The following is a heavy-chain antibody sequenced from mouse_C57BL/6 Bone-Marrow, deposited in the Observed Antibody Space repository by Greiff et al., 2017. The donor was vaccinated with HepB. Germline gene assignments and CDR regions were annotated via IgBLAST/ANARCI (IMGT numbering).Heavy chain of an antibody. CDR3: AREGYYYGSSSFAY. Sequence: EVKLEESGGGLVKPGGSLKLSCAASGFTFSSYAMSWVRQTPEKRLEWVATISDGGSYTYYPDNVKGRFTISRDNAKNNLYLQMSHLTSEDTAMYYCAREGYYYGSSSFAYWGQGTLVTVSA. D-gene: IGHD1-1*01. J-gene: IGHJ3*01. CDR2: ISDGGSYT. V-gene: IGHV5-4*01. CDR1: GFTFSSYA.